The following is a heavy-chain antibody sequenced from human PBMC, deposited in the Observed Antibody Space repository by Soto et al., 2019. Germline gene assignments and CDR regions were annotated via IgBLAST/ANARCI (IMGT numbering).Heavy chain of an antibody. V-gene: IGHV3-23*01. CDR1: GFTFSSYA. D-gene: IGHD2-8*01. CDR3: AKQGYCTNGVCYNPYGMDV. CDR2: ISGSGSST. Sequence: EVQLLESGGGLVQPGGSLRLSCAASGFTFSSYAMSWVRQAPGKGLEWVSAISGSGSSTYYADSVKGRFTISRANSKNTLYLQMNSLRAEDTAVYYCAKQGYCTNGVCYNPYGMDVWGQGTTVTVSS. J-gene: IGHJ6*02.